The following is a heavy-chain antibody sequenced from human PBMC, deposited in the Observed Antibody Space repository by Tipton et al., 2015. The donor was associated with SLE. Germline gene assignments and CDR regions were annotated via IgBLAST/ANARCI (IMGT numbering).Heavy chain of an antibody. Sequence: QLVQSGAEVKKPGASVKVSCKASGYNFSGYYMHWVRQAPGQGLEWMGWINPNSGDTNYAQKFQGRVTMTRDTFISTAYMELSRLTSDDTAVYYCARDRLLDFWSGYFGVGGAFDIWGQGTMVTVSS. D-gene: IGHD3-3*01. J-gene: IGHJ3*02. CDR1: GYNFSGYY. CDR2: INPNSGDT. V-gene: IGHV1-2*02. CDR3: ARDRLLDFWSGYFGVGGAFDI.